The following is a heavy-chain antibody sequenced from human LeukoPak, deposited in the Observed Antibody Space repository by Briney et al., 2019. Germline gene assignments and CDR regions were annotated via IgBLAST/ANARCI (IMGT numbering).Heavy chain of an antibody. CDR1: GGSISSGGYY. Sequence: SETLSLTCTVSGGSISSGGYYWSWIRQPPGKGLEWIGEINHSGSTNYNPSLKSRVTISVDTSKNQFSLKLSSVTAADTAVYYCARGSRIAVAGTQYFQHWGQGTLVTVSS. D-gene: IGHD6-19*01. V-gene: IGHV4-39*07. J-gene: IGHJ1*01. CDR3: ARGSRIAVAGTQYFQH. CDR2: INHSGST.